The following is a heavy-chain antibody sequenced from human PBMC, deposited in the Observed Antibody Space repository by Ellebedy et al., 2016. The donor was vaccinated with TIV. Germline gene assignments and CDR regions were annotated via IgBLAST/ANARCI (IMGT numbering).Heavy chain of an antibody. CDR3: ARLRPIAAAGPNYYYHSLDV. D-gene: IGHD6-13*01. Sequence: MPGGSLRLSCSVSGVSISNFYWSWIRRPPGKGLEWIGYVFDSEKTNYHPSLKSRLTISMDTSKNQFSLKLTSVTAADTAVYYCARLRPIAAAGPNYYYHSLDVWGQGTTVTVSS. CDR2: VFDSEKT. V-gene: IGHV4-59*12. CDR1: GVSISNFY. J-gene: IGHJ6*02.